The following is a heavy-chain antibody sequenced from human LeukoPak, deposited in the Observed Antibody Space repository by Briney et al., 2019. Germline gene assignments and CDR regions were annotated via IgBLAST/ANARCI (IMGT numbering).Heavy chain of an antibody. Sequence: GGSLRLSCAASGFTFDDYAMHWVRHAPGKGLEWVSGISWNSGSIGYADSVKGRFTISRDNAKNSLYLQMNSLRAEDTAVYYCARTYYDFWSGYYPCFDYWGQGTLVTVSS. D-gene: IGHD3-3*01. J-gene: IGHJ4*02. V-gene: IGHV3-9*01. CDR2: ISWNSGSI. CDR1: GFTFDDYA. CDR3: ARTYYDFWSGYYPCFDY.